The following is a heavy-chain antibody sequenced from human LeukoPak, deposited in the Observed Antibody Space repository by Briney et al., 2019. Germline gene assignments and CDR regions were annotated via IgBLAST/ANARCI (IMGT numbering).Heavy chain of an antibody. CDR2: IYTSGST. Sequence: SETLSLTCTVSGGSISSYYWSWIRQPAGEGLEWIGRIYTSGSTNYNPSLKSRVTMSVDTSKNQFSLKLSSVTAADTAVYYCARDDWYSSSWPGAFDIWGQGTMVTVSS. CDR3: ARDDWYSSSWPGAFDI. J-gene: IGHJ3*02. D-gene: IGHD6-13*01. V-gene: IGHV4-4*07. CDR1: GGSISSYY.